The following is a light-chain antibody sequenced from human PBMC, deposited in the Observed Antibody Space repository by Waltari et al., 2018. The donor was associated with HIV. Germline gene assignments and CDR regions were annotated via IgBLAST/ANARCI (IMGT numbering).Light chain of an antibody. Sequence: QSALTQPASVSGSPGQSVIISCTGSTSDIAYYNYASWYQQQSGKAPKALIYEVTNRASGISSRFFGSKSGNAAYLTISGLQTDDEGDYFCSSYTKSGIVVFGGGT. J-gene: IGLJ2*01. CDR3: SSYTKSGIVV. CDR1: TSDIAYYNY. CDR2: EVT. V-gene: IGLV2-14*01.